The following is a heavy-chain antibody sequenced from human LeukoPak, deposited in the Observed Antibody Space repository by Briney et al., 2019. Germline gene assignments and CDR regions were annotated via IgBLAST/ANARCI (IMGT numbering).Heavy chain of an antibody. Sequence: GASVKVSCKASGYTFTDYYMHWVRQAPGQGLEWMGWINPNSGGTNYAQKFQGRVTMTRDTSISTAYMELSRLRSDDTAVYYCASGLLGYCSSTSCLHDYWGQGTLVTVSS. J-gene: IGHJ4*02. D-gene: IGHD2-2*01. CDR3: ASGLLGYCSSTSCLHDY. V-gene: IGHV1-2*02. CDR2: INPNSGGT. CDR1: GYTFTDYY.